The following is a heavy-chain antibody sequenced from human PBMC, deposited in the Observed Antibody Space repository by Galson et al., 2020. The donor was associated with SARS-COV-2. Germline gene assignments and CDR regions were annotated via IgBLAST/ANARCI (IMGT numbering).Heavy chain of an antibody. J-gene: IGHJ6*02. V-gene: IGHV4-38-2*01. D-gene: IGHD4-17*01. Sequence: ASETLSLTCAVSGYSISSGYYWGWIRQPPGKGLEWIGSIYHSGSTYYNPSLKSRVTISVDTSKNQFSLKLSSVTAADTAVYYCARRGDSYYYYGMDVWGQGTTVTVSS. CDR2: IYHSGST. CDR3: ARRGDSYYYYGMDV. CDR1: GYSISSGYY.